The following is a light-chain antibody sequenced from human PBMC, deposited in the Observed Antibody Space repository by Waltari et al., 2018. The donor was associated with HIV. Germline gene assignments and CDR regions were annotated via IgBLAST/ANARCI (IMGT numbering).Light chain of an antibody. CDR2: GVS. CDR1: QSVSSGY. V-gene: IGKV3-20*01. Sequence: IVLTQSPDTLSLSPGERATLSYRASQSVSSGYLAWYQQKPGQAPRLLIYGVSNRATGIPERFSGSGSGTDFTLTISRLEPEDFAMYFCQQFGGSPLFSFGPGTKVEIK. J-gene: IGKJ3*01. CDR3: QQFGGSPLFS.